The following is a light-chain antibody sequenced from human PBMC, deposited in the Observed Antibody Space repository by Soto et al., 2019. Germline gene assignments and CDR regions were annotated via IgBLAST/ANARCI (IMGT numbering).Light chain of an antibody. V-gene: IGKV2-28*01. Sequence: DIVMTQSPLSLSVTPGEPASISCRSSQSLLHSNAYNYLDWYLQKPGQSPQFLIYLGSYRASGVPDRFSGSGSGTDFTLKISRVDAEDVGVYYCMQALQAPLTFGQGTKLEIK. J-gene: IGKJ2*01. CDR2: LGS. CDR1: QSLLHSNAYNY. CDR3: MQALQAPLT.